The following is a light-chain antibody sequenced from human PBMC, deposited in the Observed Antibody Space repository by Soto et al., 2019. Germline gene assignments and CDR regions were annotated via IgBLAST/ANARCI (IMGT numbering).Light chain of an antibody. CDR2: EVS. J-gene: IGLJ2*01. Sequence: QSALTQPASGSGSPGQSIAISCTGTSSDVENNLVSWYQPHPGKAPKLILYEVSKRPSGASNRFSGSMSDNTASLTVSALQAEDEADYYFCSLTRSDTVDFGGGTKVTVL. V-gene: IGLV2-23*02. CDR1: SSDVENNL. CDR3: CSLTRSDTVD.